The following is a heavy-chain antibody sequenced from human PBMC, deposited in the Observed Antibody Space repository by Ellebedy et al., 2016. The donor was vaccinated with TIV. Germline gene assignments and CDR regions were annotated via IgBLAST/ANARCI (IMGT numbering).Heavy chain of an antibody. Sequence: PGGSLRLSCAASGFTFSSYAMCWVRQAPGKGLEWVSTISDSGGNTHFPDSVKGRFTISRDNSKNTLFLQVNSLRAEDPAVYYCIFKGMSARLYWGQGTLVTVSS. CDR3: IFKGMSARLY. J-gene: IGHJ1*01. CDR2: ISDSGGNT. D-gene: IGHD6-6*01. V-gene: IGHV3-23*01. CDR1: GFTFSSYA.